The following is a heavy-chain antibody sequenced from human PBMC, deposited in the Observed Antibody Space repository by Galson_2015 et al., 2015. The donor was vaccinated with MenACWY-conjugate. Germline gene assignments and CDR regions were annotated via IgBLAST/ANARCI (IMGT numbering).Heavy chain of an antibody. D-gene: IGHD2-15*01. CDR1: GYSFLSYW. V-gene: IGHV5-51*01. Sequence: QSGAEVKKPGESLKISCKGSGYSFLSYWIGWVRQMPGKGLEWMGIIHPDDSDIRYSPSFQGQVIISADKSTTTAYLQWSSLQASDTAMYYCGRRSGYCSGGTCYSEYYFDYWGQGTLVTVSS. CDR2: IHPDDSDI. J-gene: IGHJ4*02. CDR3: GRRSGYCSGGTCYSEYYFDY.